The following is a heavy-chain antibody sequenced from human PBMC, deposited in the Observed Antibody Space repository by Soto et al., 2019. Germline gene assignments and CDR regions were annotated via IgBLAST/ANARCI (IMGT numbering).Heavy chain of an antibody. CDR1: GYTFTSYD. CDR2: INPKSGSA. D-gene: IGHD4-17*01. J-gene: IGHJ4*02. Sequence: GASVKVSCKASGYTFTSYDINWVRQATGQGLEWMGIINPKSGSASYAHIFQGRVTMTRDTSTSTVYLELNSLRSEDTAVYYCARYPMTTVSFDYWGQGTLVTVSS. V-gene: IGHV1-46*03. CDR3: ARYPMTTVSFDY.